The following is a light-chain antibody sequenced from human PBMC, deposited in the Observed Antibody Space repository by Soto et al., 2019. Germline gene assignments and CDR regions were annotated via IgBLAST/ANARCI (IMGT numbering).Light chain of an antibody. CDR1: SSDVGTYNF. V-gene: IGLV2-23*02. CDR3: CSYAGSSTYV. J-gene: IGLJ1*01. CDR2: EVS. Sequence: QSALTQPASVSGSPGQSITISCTGTSSDVGTYNFVSWYQQHPGKAPKLMIYEVSKRPSGISNRFSGSKSGNTASLTISGLQAEDEADYYCCSYAGSSTYVFGTGT.